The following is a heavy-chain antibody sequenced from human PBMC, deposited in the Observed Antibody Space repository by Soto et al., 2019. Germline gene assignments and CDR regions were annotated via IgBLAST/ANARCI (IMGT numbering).Heavy chain of an antibody. V-gene: IGHV3-74*01. CDR3: ARGPFRYSGYDNYFDS. J-gene: IGHJ4*02. CDR1: GFTFSDYW. D-gene: IGHD5-12*01. CDR2: FNGDGTST. Sequence: EVQLVESGGGLVQPGGSLRLSCATSGFTFSDYWMHWVRQGPEEGLMWVSRFNGDGTSTSYADSVKGRFTISRDNAKNTLSLQMNSLRVEDTAVYYCARGPFRYSGYDNYFDSWGQGTLVTVSS.